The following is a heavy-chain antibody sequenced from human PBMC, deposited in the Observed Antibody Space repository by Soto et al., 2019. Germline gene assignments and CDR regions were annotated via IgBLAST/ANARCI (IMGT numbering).Heavy chain of an antibody. CDR3: ARDRGSYYPAALDI. D-gene: IGHD1-26*01. V-gene: IGHV4-38-2*02. J-gene: IGHJ3*02. CDR1: GYSISSGNY. CDR2: IYHRGIT. Sequence: ASETLSLTCAVSGYSISSGNYWGWIRQPPGKGLEWIGSIYHRGITYYNPSLNSRVTISVDTSKNQFSLKLSSVTAADTAAYYCARDRGSYYPAALDIWGQGTMVTVSS.